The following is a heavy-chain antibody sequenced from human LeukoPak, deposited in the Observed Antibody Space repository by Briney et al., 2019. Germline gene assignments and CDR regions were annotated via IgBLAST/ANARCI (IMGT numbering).Heavy chain of an antibody. CDR1: GFTFSSYS. CDR2: ISSSSSTI. D-gene: IGHD3-10*01. J-gene: IGHJ6*04. Sequence: PGGSLRLSCAASGFTFSSYSMNWVRQAPGKGLEWVSYISSSSSTIYYADSVKGRFTISRDNAKNSLYLQMDSLRAEDTAVYYCGGAQRPPFGGMDVWGKGTTVTVSS. V-gene: IGHV3-48*01. CDR3: GGAQRPPFGGMDV.